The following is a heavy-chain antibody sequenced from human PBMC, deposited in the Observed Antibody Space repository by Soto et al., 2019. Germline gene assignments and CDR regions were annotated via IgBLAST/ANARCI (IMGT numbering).Heavy chain of an antibody. Sequence: GGSLRLSCAASGFTFSSYAMHWVRQAPGKGLEWVAVISYDGSNKYYADSVKGRFTISRDNSKNTLYLQMNSLRAEDTAVYYCARMRVSGWSERAFDYWGQGTLVTVSS. CDR1: GFTFSSYA. J-gene: IGHJ4*02. CDR3: ARMRVSGWSERAFDY. D-gene: IGHD6-19*01. V-gene: IGHV3-30-3*01. CDR2: ISYDGSNK.